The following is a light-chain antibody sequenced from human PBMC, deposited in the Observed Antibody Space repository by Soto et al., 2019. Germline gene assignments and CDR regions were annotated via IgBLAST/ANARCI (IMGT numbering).Light chain of an antibody. V-gene: IGLV1-44*01. CDR2: NTD. CDR1: NSNIGTNT. CDR3: ATWDDSLNGPV. Sequence: QSVLTQPPSASGTPGQRVTISCSGSNSNIGTNTVNWYQHLPGTAPKLLIYNTDQRPSGVPDRFSGSKSGTSASLAISGLQSEDEADYNCATWDDSLNGPVFGGGTKLTVL. J-gene: IGLJ3*02.